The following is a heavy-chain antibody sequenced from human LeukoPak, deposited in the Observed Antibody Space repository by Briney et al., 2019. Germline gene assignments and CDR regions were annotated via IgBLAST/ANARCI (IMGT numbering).Heavy chain of an antibody. CDR2: INPNSGGT. V-gene: IGHV1-2*02. J-gene: IGHJ4*02. CDR1: GYTFTGYY. D-gene: IGHD6-13*01. Sequence: ASVKVSCKASGYTFTGYYMHWVRQAPGQGLEWMGWINPNSGGTNYAQKFQGRVTMTRDTSISTAYMELSRLRSDDTAVYYCARAGGSSWYKSVTPDFDYWGQGTLVTVSS. CDR3: ARAGGSSWYKSVTPDFDY.